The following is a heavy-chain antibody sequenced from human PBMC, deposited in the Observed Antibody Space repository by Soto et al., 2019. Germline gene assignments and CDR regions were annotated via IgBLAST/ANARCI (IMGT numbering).Heavy chain of an antibody. CDR1: GGTFSSYA. J-gene: IGHJ6*02. CDR3: ATHEIGHCISTSCYKGGYYYGMDV. Sequence: QVQLVQSGAEVKKPGSSVKVSCKASGGTFSSYAISWVRQAPGQGLEWMGGIIPIFATADYAQKVQGRVTIAADESTSTAYMELSSLRSEDTAVYYCATHEIGHCISTSCYKGGYYYGMDVWGQGTTVTVSS. D-gene: IGHD2-2*02. CDR2: IIPIFATA. V-gene: IGHV1-69*12.